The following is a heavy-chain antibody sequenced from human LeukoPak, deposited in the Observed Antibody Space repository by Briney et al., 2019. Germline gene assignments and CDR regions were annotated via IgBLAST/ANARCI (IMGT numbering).Heavy chain of an antibody. Sequence: SETLSLTCAVYGGSFSGYYWSWIRQPPGKGLEWIGEINHSGSTNYNPSLKSRVTISVDKSKNQFSLKLSSVTAADTAVYYCARAQYYGSGSYSVAIYYYMDVWGKGTTVTVSS. D-gene: IGHD3-10*01. J-gene: IGHJ6*03. CDR3: ARAQYYGSGSYSVAIYYYMDV. V-gene: IGHV4-34*01. CDR1: GGSFSGYY. CDR2: INHSGST.